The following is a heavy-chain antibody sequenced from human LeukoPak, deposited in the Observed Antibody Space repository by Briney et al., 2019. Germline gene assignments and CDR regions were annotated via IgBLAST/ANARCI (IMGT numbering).Heavy chain of an antibody. D-gene: IGHD2-15*01. CDR2: TKPDGSAE. CDR3: ARDGGLHTSLDY. V-gene: IGHV3-7*01. Sequence: GESLRLSCAPSGFSLRNYWMGWVRHAPGKGMEWVANTKPDGSAEYYADSVRGRFTASRDNANNLLYLQMNRLRAEDTAVYYCARDGGLHTSLDYWGQGTLLTVSS. J-gene: IGHJ4*02. CDR1: GFSLRNYW.